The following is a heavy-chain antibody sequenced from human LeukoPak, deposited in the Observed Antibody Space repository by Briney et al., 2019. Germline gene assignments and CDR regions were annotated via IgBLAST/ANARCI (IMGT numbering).Heavy chain of an antibody. J-gene: IGHJ4*02. CDR3: ARNYGGNVGVFDY. D-gene: IGHD4-23*01. Sequence: GGSLRLSCAASGFTFSSYAMSWVRQAPAKGVERASRISERGDGKYYADSVKGRFAISRDNYKNTLYLQMNSLRAADTAVYYCARNYGGNVGVFDYWGQGTLVTVSS. CDR1: GFTFSSYA. CDR2: ISERGDGK. V-gene: IGHV3-23*01.